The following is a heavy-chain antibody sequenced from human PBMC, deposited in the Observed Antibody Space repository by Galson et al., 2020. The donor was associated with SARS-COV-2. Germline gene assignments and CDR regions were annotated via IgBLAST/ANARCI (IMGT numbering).Heavy chain of an antibody. V-gene: IGHV4-30-2*01. D-gene: IGHD5-18*01. CDR2: VYHSGAT. Sequence: SETLSLTCAVSGGSISSGGYSWTWIRQPPGKGLEWIGYVYHSGATHYNPSLKSRLTISMDRSKNQLSLKLTAVTAADTAVYYCARRYTYGLSPYWYLDVWGRGTLVTVSS. CDR1: GGSISSGGYS. J-gene: IGHJ2*01. CDR3: ARRYTYGLSPYWYLDV.